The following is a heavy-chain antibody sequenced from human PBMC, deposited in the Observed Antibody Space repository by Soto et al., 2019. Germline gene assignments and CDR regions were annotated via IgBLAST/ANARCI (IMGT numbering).Heavy chain of an antibody. V-gene: IGHV1-3*01. J-gene: IGHJ6*02. Sequence: ASVKVSCKASGYTFTSYAMHWVRQAPGQRLEWMGWINAGNGNTKYSQKFQGRVTITRDTSASTAYMELSSLRSEDTAVYYCASSDCTNGVCYPGGYYYYGMDVWGQGTTVTVSS. D-gene: IGHD2-8*01. CDR2: INAGNGNT. CDR1: GYTFTSYA. CDR3: ASSDCTNGVCYPGGYYYYGMDV.